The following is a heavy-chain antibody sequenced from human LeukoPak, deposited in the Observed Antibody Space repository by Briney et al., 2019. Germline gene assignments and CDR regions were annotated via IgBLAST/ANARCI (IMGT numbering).Heavy chain of an antibody. D-gene: IGHD4-17*01. Sequence: PGGSLRLSCAASGFTFSSYAMSWVRQAPGKGLEWVSGVSGSGGSTYYADSVKGRFTISRVNSKNTLYLQMNTLRAEDTAVYYCAKGGGDYLIYYGMDVWGQGTTVTVSS. CDR3: AKGGGDYLIYYGMDV. J-gene: IGHJ6*02. V-gene: IGHV3-23*01. CDR1: GFTFSSYA. CDR2: VSGSGGST.